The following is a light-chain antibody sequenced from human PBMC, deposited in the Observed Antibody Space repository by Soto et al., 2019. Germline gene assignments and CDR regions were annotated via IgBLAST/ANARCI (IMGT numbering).Light chain of an antibody. CDR1: SSNVGSYKL. Sequence: QSALTQPASVSGSPGQSITISCTGTSSNVGSYKLVSWYQQHPGKAPKLMIFEVNNRPSGVSNRFSGSKSGNTASLTISGLQAEDEADYYCSSYTISSTVVFGGGTKLTVL. J-gene: IGLJ2*01. V-gene: IGLV2-14*02. CDR2: EVN. CDR3: SSYTISSTVV.